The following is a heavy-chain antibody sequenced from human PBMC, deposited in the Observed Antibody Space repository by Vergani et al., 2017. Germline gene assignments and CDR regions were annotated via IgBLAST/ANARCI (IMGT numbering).Heavy chain of an antibody. CDR2: ISSGGGDI. J-gene: IGHJ1*01. CDR1: GFTFDTYT. V-gene: IGHV3-23*04. Sequence: EVQLVESGGGLVQPGRSLRLSCAGAGFTFDTYTMAYVRQAPGKGLEWVATISSGGGDIFYADSVKGRFTISRDNSKNTLFLQMNSLKDEDTAVYYCTTAWGLYYLHGEYFQYWGRGTLVSVSS. D-gene: IGHD3-10*01. CDR3: TTAWGLYYLHGEYFQY.